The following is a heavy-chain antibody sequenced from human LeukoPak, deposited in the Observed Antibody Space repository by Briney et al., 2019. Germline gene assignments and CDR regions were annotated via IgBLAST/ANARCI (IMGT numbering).Heavy chain of an antibody. Sequence: PSETLSLTCSVSGGSISNLYLSWIRQPAGKGLEWIGRIYVSGRIDYNPSLRSRVTMSVDTSKNQLSLRVRSVTAADTGVYYCARYRSGSGSYPIDYWGQGTLVTVSS. J-gene: IGHJ4*02. CDR2: IYVSGRI. D-gene: IGHD3-10*01. CDR1: GGSISNLY. CDR3: ARYRSGSGSYPIDY. V-gene: IGHV4-4*07.